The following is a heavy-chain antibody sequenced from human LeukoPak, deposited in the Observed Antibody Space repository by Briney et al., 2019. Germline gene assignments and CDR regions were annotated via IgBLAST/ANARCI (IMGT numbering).Heavy chain of an antibody. CDR2: INHSGST. V-gene: IGHV4-34*01. J-gene: IGHJ5*02. D-gene: IGHD3-3*01. CDR1: GGSFSGYY. Sequence: ASETLSLTCAVYGGSFSGYYWSWIRQPPGKGLEWIGEINHSGSTNYNPSLKSRVTISVDTSKNQFSLKLSSVTAADTAVYYCARRITIFGVVTATRFDPWGQGTLVTVSS. CDR3: ARRITIFGVVTATRFDP.